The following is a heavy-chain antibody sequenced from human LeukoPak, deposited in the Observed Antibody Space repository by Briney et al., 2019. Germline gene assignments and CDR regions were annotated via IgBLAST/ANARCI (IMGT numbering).Heavy chain of an antibody. CDR3: ARENSYYYYDY. Sequence: GGSLRLSCAASGFTFTTYTMTWVRQAPGKGLEWVSYITGDNRIIDYADSVKGRFTISRDNAKNSLYLQMNSLRDEDTAVYYCARENSYYYYDYWGQGTLVTVSS. CDR1: GFTFTTYT. J-gene: IGHJ4*02. D-gene: IGHD3-10*01. V-gene: IGHV3-48*02. CDR2: ITGDNRII.